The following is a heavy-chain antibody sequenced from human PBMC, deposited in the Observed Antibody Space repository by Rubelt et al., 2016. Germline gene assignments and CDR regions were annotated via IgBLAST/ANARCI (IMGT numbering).Heavy chain of an antibody. D-gene: IGHD6-19*01. Sequence: QVQLQESGPGLVKPSETLSLTCTVSGGSISSYYWSWIRQPPGKGLEWIGYIYYSGRTNYNPSLKSGVSISVDTSKNQFSLKLSSVTAADTAVYYCARIAVAGNYYYYYYMDVWGKGTTVTVSS. CDR1: GGSISSYY. J-gene: IGHJ6*03. V-gene: IGHV4-59*08. CDR2: IYYSGRT. CDR3: ARIAVAGNYYYYYYMDV.